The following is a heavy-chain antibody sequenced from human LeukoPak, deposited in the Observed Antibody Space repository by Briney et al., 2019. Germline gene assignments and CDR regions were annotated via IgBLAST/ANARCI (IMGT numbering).Heavy chain of an antibody. CDR2: INHSGSP. D-gene: IGHD5-24*01. CDR1: GGSFSGYY. V-gene: IGHV4-34*01. J-gene: IGHJ4*02. Sequence: SETLSLTCAVYGGSFSGYYWSWLPQPPGKGLERIGDINHSGSPTYNPSPTRRASISVDTSKNQCYLRLSSVTAADTAVYYCVRASMRRRDGYNRHYEIDYWGQGTLVTVS. CDR3: VRASMRRRDGYNRHYEIDY.